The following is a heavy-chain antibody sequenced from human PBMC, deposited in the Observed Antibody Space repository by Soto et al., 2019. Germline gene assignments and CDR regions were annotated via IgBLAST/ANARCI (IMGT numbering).Heavy chain of an antibody. Sequence: QVHLQESGPGLVKPSETLSLFCNVSGGSMSNNYWTWIRQAPGKGLEWIGYVFYTGSTNYNPSPKSRLSISVDTSKNYFSLRLNSLTAADTAVYYCARSLTVTRFDQWGQGTRVTVS. CDR2: VFYTGST. J-gene: IGHJ4*02. CDR1: GGSMSNNY. D-gene: IGHD4-17*01. CDR3: ARSLTVTRFDQ. V-gene: IGHV4-59*01.